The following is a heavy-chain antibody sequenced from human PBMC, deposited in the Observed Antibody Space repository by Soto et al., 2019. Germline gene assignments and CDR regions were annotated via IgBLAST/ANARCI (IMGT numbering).Heavy chain of an antibody. CDR2: SSWNGGNI. V-gene: IGHV3-9*01. D-gene: IGHD6-6*01. J-gene: IGHJ4*02. CDR1: GFTFDDYA. CDR3: AKDIYSSSSGQDY. Sequence: ESGGGLVQPGRSLRLSCAASGFTFDDYAMHWVRQAPGKGLEWVSGSSWNGGNIGYADSVKGRFTISRDNAKNSLFLQMNSLRADDTALYFCAKDIYSSSSGQDYWGQGTPVTVSS.